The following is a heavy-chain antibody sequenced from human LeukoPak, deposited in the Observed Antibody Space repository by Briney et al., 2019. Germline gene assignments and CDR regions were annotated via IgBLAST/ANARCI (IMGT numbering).Heavy chain of an antibody. CDR1: GGSISSHY. CDR3: ARIGRDIVVVPAAIPYYYYYGMDV. D-gene: IGHD2-2*02. V-gene: IGHV4-59*11. J-gene: IGHJ6*02. CDR2: IYYSGST. Sequence: PSETLSLTCTVSGGSISSHYWSWIRQPPGKGLEWIGYIYYSGSTNYNPSLKSRVTISVDTSKNQFSLKLSSVTAADTAVYYCARIGRDIVVVPAAIPYYYYYGMDVWGQGTTVTVSS.